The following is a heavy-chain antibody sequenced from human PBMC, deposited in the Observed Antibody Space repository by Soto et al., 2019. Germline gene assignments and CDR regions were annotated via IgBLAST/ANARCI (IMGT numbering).Heavy chain of an antibody. D-gene: IGHD1-1*01. CDR2: IYYSGST. J-gene: IGHJ4*02. V-gene: IGHV4-59*08. CDR1: GFSISSYY. Sequence: PSETLSLTCTFSGFSISSYYWSWIRQPPGKGLEWIGYIYYSGSTNYNPSLKSRVTISVDTSKNQFSLKLSSVTAADTAVYYCARRYGYSFDYWGQGTLVPVSS. CDR3: ARRYGYSFDY.